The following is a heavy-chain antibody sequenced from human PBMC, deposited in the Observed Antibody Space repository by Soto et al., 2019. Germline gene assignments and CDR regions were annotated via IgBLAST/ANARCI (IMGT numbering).Heavy chain of an antibody. D-gene: IGHD6-13*01. V-gene: IGHV3-9*01. CDR1: GFTFDDYA. J-gene: IGHJ4*02. CDR2: ISWNSGSI. CDR3: AKDNLFAGYSSSWYDY. Sequence: GGSLRLSCAASGFTFDDYAMHWVRQAPGKGLEWVSGISWNSGSIGYADSVKGRFTISRDNAKNSLYLQMNSLRAEDTALYYCAKDNLFAGYSSSWYDYWGQGTLVTVSS.